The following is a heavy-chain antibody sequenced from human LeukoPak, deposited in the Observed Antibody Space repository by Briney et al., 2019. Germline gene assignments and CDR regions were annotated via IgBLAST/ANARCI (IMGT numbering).Heavy chain of an antibody. Sequence: SETLSLTCTASGGSISSSSYYWGWVRQPPGQGLEWIGNIYYSGSTYYNPSLKSRVTISVDTSKNQFSLRLTSVTAADTAVYYCASGSSDWSSRAFDISGQGTMVTVSS. CDR1: GGSISSSSYY. CDR2: IYYSGST. D-gene: IGHD6-19*01. J-gene: IGHJ3*02. V-gene: IGHV4-39*07. CDR3: ASGSSDWSSRAFDI.